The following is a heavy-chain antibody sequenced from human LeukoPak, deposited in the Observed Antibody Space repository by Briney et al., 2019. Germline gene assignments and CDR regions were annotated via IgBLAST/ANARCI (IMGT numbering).Heavy chain of an antibody. CDR1: GFIFSSYD. Sequence: GGSLRLSCAASGFIFSSYDMNWVRQAPGKGLEWVSFISSSGTNTYYADSVKGRFTISRDNSKNTVFPQMNSLRAEDTAVYYCARLFSGTYSDYWGQGTLVTVSS. CDR3: ARLFSGTYSDY. J-gene: IGHJ4*02. V-gene: IGHV3-23*01. D-gene: IGHD1-26*01. CDR2: ISSSGTNT.